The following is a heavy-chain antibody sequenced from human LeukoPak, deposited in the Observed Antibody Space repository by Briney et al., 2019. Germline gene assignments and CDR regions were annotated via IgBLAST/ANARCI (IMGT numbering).Heavy chain of an antibody. CDR2: IYYGGTT. D-gene: IGHD3-9*01. Sequence: SETLSLTCTVSGGFIRSGGYYWNWIRQFPGKGLQWIGYIYYGGTTYYNPSLESRVSISVDTSKNQFSLKLTSVTAADTAIYYCARAQYYYILTHSNWFDPWGQGTLVSVSS. CDR3: ARAQYYYILTHSNWFDP. J-gene: IGHJ5*02. CDR1: GGFIRSGGYY. V-gene: IGHV4-31*03.